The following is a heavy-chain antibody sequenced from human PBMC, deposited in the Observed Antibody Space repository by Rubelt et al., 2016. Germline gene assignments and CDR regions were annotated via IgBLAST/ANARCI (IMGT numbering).Heavy chain of an antibody. Sequence: QVQLQESGPGLVKPSGTLSLTCAVSGGSISSSNWWSWVRQPPGKVLEWIWEINHSGSTNYNPSLKSRVSISVDTSKNQFSLKLSSVTAADTAVYYCAREKGRYYEPSFDYWGQGTLVTVSS. CDR2: INHSGST. V-gene: IGHV4-4*02. CDR3: AREKGRYYEPSFDY. CDR1: GGSISSSNW. J-gene: IGHJ4*02. D-gene: IGHD3-22*01.